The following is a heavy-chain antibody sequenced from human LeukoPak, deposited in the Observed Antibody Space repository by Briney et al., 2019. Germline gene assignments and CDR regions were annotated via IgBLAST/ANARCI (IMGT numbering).Heavy chain of an antibody. Sequence: GGSLRLSCAASGFTFSSYSMNWVRQAPGKGLEWVSSISSSSSTIYYADSVKGRFTISRDNAKNSLYLQMNSLRAEDTAVYYCARGFMDYYYDSSGPIWGQGTLVTVSS. V-gene: IGHV3-48*04. J-gene: IGHJ4*02. D-gene: IGHD3-22*01. CDR1: GFTFSSYS. CDR3: ARGFMDYYYDSSGPI. CDR2: ISSSSSTI.